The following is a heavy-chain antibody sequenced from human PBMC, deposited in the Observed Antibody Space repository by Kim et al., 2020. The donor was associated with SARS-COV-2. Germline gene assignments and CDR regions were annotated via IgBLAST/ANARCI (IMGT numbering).Heavy chain of an antibody. D-gene: IGHD5-18*01. V-gene: IGHV3-9*01. CDR2: ISWNSGSI. CDR3: AKDTGYSYTHRGGDYYY. J-gene: IGHJ6*01. Sequence: GGSLRLSCAASGFTFDDYAMHWVRQAPGKGLEWVSGISWNSGSIGYADSVKGRFTISRDNAKNSLYLQMNSLRAEDTALYYCAKDTGYSYTHRGGDYYY. CDR1: GFTFDDYA.